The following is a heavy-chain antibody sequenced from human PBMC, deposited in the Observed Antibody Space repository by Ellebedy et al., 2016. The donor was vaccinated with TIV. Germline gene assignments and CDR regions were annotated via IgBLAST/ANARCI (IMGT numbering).Heavy chain of an antibody. D-gene: IGHD4-17*01. V-gene: IGHV3-7*01. Sequence: GGSLRLSCAASTFSFRSYWMTWVRQPPGKGLEWVANINQDGSDKYYVDSVKGRFTISRDNAKNSLYLQMNSLRDEDTSVYYCATDGSYGDYLSPTHAFVFWGQGTMVTVSS. J-gene: IGHJ3*01. CDR1: TFSFRSYW. CDR2: INQDGSDK. CDR3: ATDGSYGDYLSPTHAFVF.